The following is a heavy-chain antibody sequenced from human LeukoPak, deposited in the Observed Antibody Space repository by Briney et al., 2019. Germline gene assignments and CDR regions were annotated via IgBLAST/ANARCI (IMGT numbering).Heavy chain of an antibody. J-gene: IGHJ5*02. Sequence: SETLSLTCTVSGGSISSYCWSWIRQPPGKGLEWIGYIYYSGSTNYNPSLKSRVTISVDTPKNQFSLKLSSVTAADTAVYYCASYGDWFDPWGQGPSSPSPQ. CDR1: GGSISSYC. V-gene: IGHV4-59*12. CDR2: IYYSGST. CDR3: ASYGDWFDP. D-gene: IGHD4-17*01.